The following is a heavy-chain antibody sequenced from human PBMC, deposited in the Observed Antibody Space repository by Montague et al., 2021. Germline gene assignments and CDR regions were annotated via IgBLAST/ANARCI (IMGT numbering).Heavy chain of an antibody. J-gene: IGHJ4*02. CDR3: AKDAGIVVVPARHFDY. V-gene: IGHV3-9*01. Sequence: SLRLSCAASGFTFADYAMHWVRQTPGKGLEWVSGISWNSGSIGYADSVKGRFTISIDNAKNSLSLQMNSLRAEDTAFYYCAKDAGIVVVPARHFDYWGQGTLVTVSS. D-gene: IGHD2-2*01. CDR2: ISWNSGSI. CDR1: GFTFADYA.